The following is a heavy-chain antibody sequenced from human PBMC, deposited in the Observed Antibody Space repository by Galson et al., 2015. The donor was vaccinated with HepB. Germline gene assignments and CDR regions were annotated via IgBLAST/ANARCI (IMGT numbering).Heavy chain of an antibody. J-gene: IGHJ6*03. D-gene: IGHD3-3*01. CDR2: ISGNNGNT. CDR1: GYSFTRYS. Sequence: SVKVSCKASGYSFTRYSVIWVRQAPGQGLEWMGSISGNNGNTNFAQKFQGRVTMTTDASTTTAYMELRSLRSDDTAVYYCARMEGYGIFGVPSSYMAVRGKGTTVTVSS. V-gene: IGHV1-18*01. CDR3: ARMEGYGIFGVPSSYMAV.